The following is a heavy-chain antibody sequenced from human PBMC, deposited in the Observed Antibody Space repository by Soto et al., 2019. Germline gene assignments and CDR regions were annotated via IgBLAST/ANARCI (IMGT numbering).Heavy chain of an antibody. CDR3: ARGDGLVSGMAV. D-gene: IGHD6-6*01. CDR2: IYYSGST. V-gene: IGHV4-31*03. CDR1: GGSISSGGYY. Sequence: QVQLQESGPGLVKPSQTLSLTCTVSGGSISSGGYYWSWIRQHPGKGLEWIGYIYYSGSTYYNPSLSSRVTIPVDTSKSQFDLKLSSVTAADTAVYYCARGDGLVSGMAVWGQGTTVTVSS. J-gene: IGHJ6*02.